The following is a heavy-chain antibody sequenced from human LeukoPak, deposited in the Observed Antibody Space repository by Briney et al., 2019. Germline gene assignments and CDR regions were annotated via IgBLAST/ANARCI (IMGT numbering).Heavy chain of an antibody. D-gene: IGHD7-27*01. CDR3: GRNRLGKALDI. J-gene: IGHJ3*02. Sequence: GASVKVSRKASGYTFTDYFIHWVRQVPGQGLEWMGWIGPKSGDTSYSQKLQGRVTVTRDTSISTAYMDLSRLRFDDTAVYYCGRNRLGKALDIWGQGTMVTVSS. CDR1: GYTFTDYF. V-gene: IGHV1-2*02. CDR2: IGPKSGDT.